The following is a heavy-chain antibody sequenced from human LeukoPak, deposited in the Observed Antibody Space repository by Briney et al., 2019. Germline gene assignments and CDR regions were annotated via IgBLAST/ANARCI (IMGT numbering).Heavy chain of an antibody. CDR1: GFTSSSYG. CDR3: ARDLVAMGWYYFDY. V-gene: IGHV3-33*01. D-gene: IGHD5-12*01. Sequence: PGGSLRLSCAASGFTSSSYGMHWVRQAPGKGLEWVAVIWYDGSNKYYADSVRGRFTISRDNSKNTLYLQMNSLRAEDTAVYYCARDLVAMGWYYFDYWGQGTLVTVSS. J-gene: IGHJ4*02. CDR2: IWYDGSNK.